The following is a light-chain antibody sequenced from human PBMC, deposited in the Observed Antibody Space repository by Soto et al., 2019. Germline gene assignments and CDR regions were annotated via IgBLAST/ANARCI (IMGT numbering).Light chain of an antibody. CDR1: QSISSW. CDR3: QQYDSYSWT. Sequence: DIQMTQSPSTLSAFVGDRVTITCRASQSISSWLAWYQQKPGKAPKLLVYQASTLESGVPLRFSGSGSGTEFTLTINSLQSDDFATYYFQQYDSYSWTFGQGTKVEVK. CDR2: QAS. V-gene: IGKV1-5*03. J-gene: IGKJ1*01.